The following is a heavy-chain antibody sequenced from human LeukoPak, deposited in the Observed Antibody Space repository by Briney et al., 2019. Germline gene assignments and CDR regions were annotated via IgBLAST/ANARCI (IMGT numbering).Heavy chain of an antibody. CDR3: TTVPYYDFWSGSEPLGY. V-gene: IGHV3-73*01. D-gene: IGHD3-3*01. CDR2: IRSKANSYAT. J-gene: IGHJ4*02. Sequence: GGSLKLSCAASGFTFSGSAMHWVRQASGKGLEWAGRIRSKANSYATAYAASVKGRFTISRDDSKNTAYLQMNSLKTEDTAVYYCTTVPYYDFWSGSEPLGYWGQGTLVTVSS. CDR1: GFTFSGSA.